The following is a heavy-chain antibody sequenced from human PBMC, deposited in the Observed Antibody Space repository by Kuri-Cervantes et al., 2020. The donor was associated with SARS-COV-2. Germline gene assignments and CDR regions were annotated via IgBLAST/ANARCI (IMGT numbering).Heavy chain of an antibody. D-gene: IGHD4-11*01. CDR2: IFHSGST. CDR3: AISLTTVARVDN. J-gene: IGHJ4*02. CDR1: GGSVINGSYY. Sequence: GSLRLSCTVSGGSVINGSYYWGWIRQPPGKELEWIGSIFHSGSTYYNPSLKSRVAISGGTSRNQFSLRLSSVTAADTAVYYCAISLTTVARVDNWGQGTLVTVSS. V-gene: IGHV4-39*01.